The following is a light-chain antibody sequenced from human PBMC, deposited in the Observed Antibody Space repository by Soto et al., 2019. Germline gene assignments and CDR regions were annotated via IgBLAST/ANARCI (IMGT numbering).Light chain of an antibody. V-gene: IGKV1-17*01. J-gene: IGKJ4*01. CDR2: AAS. CDR1: QSVSND. Sequence: DIELTQSPATLSLSPGDRATITCRASQSVSNDLVWYQQKPGQAPKRLISAASNMQSGVPARFSGSGSGTEFTLTISRLQPEDFEVYYCLQHCSSPLTFGGGTKVDIK. CDR3: LQHCSSPLT.